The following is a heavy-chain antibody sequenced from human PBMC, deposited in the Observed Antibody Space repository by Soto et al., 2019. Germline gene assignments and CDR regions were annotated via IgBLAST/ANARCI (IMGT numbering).Heavy chain of an antibody. CDR2: VYWDDD. V-gene: IGHV2-5*02. Sequence: SGPTLVNPTQTLTLTCTFSGFSLTATGEGVAWIRQPPGKPLESLALVYWDDDRYSPSLRSRLTITKDTSRNQLIITMTNMDPVDTAPYYCVRYPRAYWGIDFWGQGVPVTVSS. CDR1: GFSLTATGEG. D-gene: IGHD2-8*02. J-gene: IGHJ4*02. CDR3: VRYPRAYWGIDF.